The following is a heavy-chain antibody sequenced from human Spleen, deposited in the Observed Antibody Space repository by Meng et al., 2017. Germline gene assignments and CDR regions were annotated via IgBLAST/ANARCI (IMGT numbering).Heavy chain of an antibody. CDR2: ISSSGSTI. J-gene: IGHJ6*02. CDR1: RFTFSDYY. CDR3: ARDRLTWVTAKSYYYYGMDV. D-gene: IGHD2-21*02. Sequence: GESLKISCAASRFTFSDYYMSWIRQAPGKGLEWVSYISSSGSTIYYADSVKGRFTISRDNAKNSLYLQMNSLRAEDTAVYYCARDRLTWVTAKSYYYYGMDVWGQGTTVTVSS. V-gene: IGHV3-11*04.